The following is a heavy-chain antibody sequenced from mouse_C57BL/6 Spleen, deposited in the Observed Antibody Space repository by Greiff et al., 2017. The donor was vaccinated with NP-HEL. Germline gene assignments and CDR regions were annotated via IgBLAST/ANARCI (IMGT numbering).Heavy chain of an antibody. D-gene: IGHD2-5*01. Sequence: QVQLQQSGAELVRPGASVTLSCKASGYTFTDYEMHLVKQTPVHGLEWIGAIDPETGGTAYNQKFKGKAILTADKSSSTAYMELRSLTSEDYAVYYCSLYSNYEGAWFAYWGQGTLVTVSA. J-gene: IGHJ3*01. V-gene: IGHV1-15*01. CDR2: IDPETGGT. CDR3: SLYSNYEGAWFAY. CDR1: GYTFTDYE.